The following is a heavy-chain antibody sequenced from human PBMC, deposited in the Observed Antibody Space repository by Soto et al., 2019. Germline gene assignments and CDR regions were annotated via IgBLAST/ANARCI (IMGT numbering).Heavy chain of an antibody. J-gene: IGHJ6*02. CDR2: IYSSGAT. CDR1: GASVTIGSYF. CDR3: ARDRYCSGGSCQSAEGYYNYYGMDV. D-gene: IGHD2-15*01. V-gene: IGHV4-31*02. Sequence: SETPSLTCSVSGASVTIGSYFWTWIRQLPGKCLQWFGYIYSSGATHYNPSLQSRLSMSLDTSGNHFSLRLTSVTVADTAVYYCARDRYCSGGSCQSAEGYYNYYGMDVWGQGTTVT.